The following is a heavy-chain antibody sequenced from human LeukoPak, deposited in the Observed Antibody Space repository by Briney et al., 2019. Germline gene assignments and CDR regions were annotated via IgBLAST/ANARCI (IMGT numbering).Heavy chain of an antibody. D-gene: IGHD2-8*01. CDR3: ARSYRSGTNGVVIVRPMDV. CDR2: TYHRSKWYN. V-gene: IGHV6-1*01. Sequence: SQTLSLTCAISGDSVSSNSAAWNWIRQSPSRGLEWLGRTYHRSKWYNDYAVSVKGRITINPDTSKNQFSLQLNSVTPEDTAVYYCARSYRSGTNGVVIVRPMDVWGKGTTVTVSS. CDR1: GDSVSSNSAA. J-gene: IGHJ6*04.